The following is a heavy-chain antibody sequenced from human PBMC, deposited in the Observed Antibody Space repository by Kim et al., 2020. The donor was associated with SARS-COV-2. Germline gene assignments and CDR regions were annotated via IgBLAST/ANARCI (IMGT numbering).Heavy chain of an antibody. CDR1: GGSISSYY. CDR3: ARASRFYGDYPYYYYGMDV. Sequence: SETLSLTCTVSGGSISSYYWSWIRQPPGKGLEWIGYIYYSGSTNYNPSLKSRVTISVDTSKNQFSLKLSSVTAADTAVYYCARASRFYGDYPYYYYGMDVWGQGTTVTVSS. J-gene: IGHJ6*02. D-gene: IGHD4-17*01. CDR2: IYYSGST. V-gene: IGHV4-59*13.